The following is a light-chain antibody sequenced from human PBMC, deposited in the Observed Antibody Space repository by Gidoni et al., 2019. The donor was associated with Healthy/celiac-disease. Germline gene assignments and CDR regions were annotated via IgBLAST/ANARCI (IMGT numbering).Light chain of an antibody. CDR2: AAS. Sequence: DIQLTQSPSVLSASVGDRVTITCRASQGISSYLAWYQQKPGKAPKLLIYAASTLQSGVPSRFSGSGAGTEFTLTIISLQPEDFATYYCQQLNSYPWTFXQXTKVEIK. V-gene: IGKV1-9*01. J-gene: IGKJ1*01. CDR1: QGISSY. CDR3: QQLNSYPWT.